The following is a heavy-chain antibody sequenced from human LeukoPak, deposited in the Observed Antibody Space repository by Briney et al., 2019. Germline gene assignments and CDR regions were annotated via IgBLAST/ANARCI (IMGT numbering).Heavy chain of an antibody. J-gene: IGHJ4*02. V-gene: IGHV4-39*01. CDR2: IYYSGST. CDR3: ASLSSSWYGGFDY. CDR1: GGSISSNSYF. Sequence: PSGTLSLTCTVSGGSISSNSYFWGWIRQPPGKGLEWIGSIYYSGSTYYNPSLKSRVTISVDTSKNQFSLRVSSMPAADTAVYYCASLSSSWYGGFDYWGQGTLVTVSS. D-gene: IGHD6-13*01.